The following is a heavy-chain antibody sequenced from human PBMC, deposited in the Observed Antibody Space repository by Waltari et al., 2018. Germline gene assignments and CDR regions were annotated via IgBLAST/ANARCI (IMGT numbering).Heavy chain of an antibody. J-gene: IGHJ4*02. CDR2: IKAGKGNT. V-gene: IGHV1-3*01. D-gene: IGHD2-2*01. CDR3: ARVPNIVVVPAASLFDY. Sequence: QVQLVQSGAEVKKPGASVKVSCTASGYTFTSYAMHWVRQAPGQRLEWMGWIKAGKGNTKYSQKVQGRVTITRDTAASTAYMELSSLRSEDTAVYYCARVPNIVVVPAASLFDYWGQGTLVTVSS. CDR1: GYTFTSYA.